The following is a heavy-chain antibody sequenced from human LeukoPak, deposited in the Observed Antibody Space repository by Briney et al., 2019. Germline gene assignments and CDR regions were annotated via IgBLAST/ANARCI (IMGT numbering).Heavy chain of an antibody. J-gene: IGHJ6*02. D-gene: IGHD1-26*01. V-gene: IGHV1-18*01. Sequence: ALVKVSCKASGYTFTSYGISWVRQAPGQGLEWMGWISAYNGNTNYAQKLQGRVTMTTDTSTSTAYMELRSLRSDDTAVYYCAGSRGSYRSVGMDVWGQGTTVTVSS. CDR1: GYTFTSYG. CDR3: AGSRGSYRSVGMDV. CDR2: ISAYNGNT.